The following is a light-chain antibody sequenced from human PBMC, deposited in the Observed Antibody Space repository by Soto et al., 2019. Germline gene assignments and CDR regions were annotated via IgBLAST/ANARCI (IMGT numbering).Light chain of an antibody. Sequence: EIVMTQSPATLSVSPGERATLSCRASQSVSSNLAWYHQKPGQSPGLLIYGASNRATGIPARFSGSGSGTDFTLTISSLEPEDSAVYYCQQRHMWPITFGQGTRLEIK. CDR1: QSVSSN. CDR3: QQRHMWPIT. CDR2: GAS. J-gene: IGKJ5*01. V-gene: IGKV3-11*01.